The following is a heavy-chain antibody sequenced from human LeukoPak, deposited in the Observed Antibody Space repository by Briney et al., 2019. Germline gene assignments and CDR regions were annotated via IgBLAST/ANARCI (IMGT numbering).Heavy chain of an antibody. CDR2: ISYDGSRK. CDR3: AKYAYNWNAPDGFDM. Sequence: GGSLRLSCAASGFTFSSYAMSWVRQAPGKGLEWVAVISYDGSRKYYGDSVKGRFTISRDNSKNTLYLQMNSLRAEDTAVYFCAKYAYNWNAPDGFDMWGQGTMVIVSS. J-gene: IGHJ3*02. V-gene: IGHV3-30*18. CDR1: GFTFSSYA. D-gene: IGHD1-1*01.